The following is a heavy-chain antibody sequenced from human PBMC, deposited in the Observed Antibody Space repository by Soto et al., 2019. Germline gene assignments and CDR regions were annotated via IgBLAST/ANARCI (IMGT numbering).Heavy chain of an antibody. Sequence: GGSLRLSCAASVFTFSSYAMSWVRQAPGKGLEWVSAISGSGGSTYYADSVKGRFTISRDNSKNTLYLQMNSLRAEDTAVYYCAKDRTPYNWKEFDYWGQGTLVTVSS. J-gene: IGHJ4*02. V-gene: IGHV3-23*01. D-gene: IGHD1-20*01. CDR1: VFTFSSYA. CDR3: AKDRTPYNWKEFDY. CDR2: ISGSGGST.